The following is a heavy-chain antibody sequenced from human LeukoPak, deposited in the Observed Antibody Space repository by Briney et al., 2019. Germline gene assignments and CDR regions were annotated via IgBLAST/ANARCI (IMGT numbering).Heavy chain of an antibody. Sequence: GGSLRLSCAASGFTFSSYSMNWVRQAPGKGLEWVSSISSSSSYIYYADSVKGRFTISRDNAKNSLYLQMNSLRAEDTAVYYCARGSIVGATFDYFDYWGQGTLVTVSS. CDR2: ISSSSSYI. J-gene: IGHJ4*02. V-gene: IGHV3-21*01. D-gene: IGHD1-26*01. CDR3: ARGSIVGATFDYFDY. CDR1: GFTFSSYS.